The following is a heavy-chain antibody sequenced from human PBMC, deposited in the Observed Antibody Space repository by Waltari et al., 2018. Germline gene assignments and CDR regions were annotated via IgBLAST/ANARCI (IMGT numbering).Heavy chain of an antibody. J-gene: IGHJ4*02. V-gene: IGHV3-21*02. D-gene: IGHD5-12*01. CDR1: GFMFSTFT. CDR3: AREARGYDY. Sequence: EVQLEESGGGLVKPGGSLRLSCAASGFMFSTFTMNWVRQAPGKGLVWVSSIDSTSTYIYHADSVKGRFTISRDNAKNSLYLQMNGLRVEDTGVYYCAREARGYDYWGQGTLVTVSS. CDR2: IDSTSTYI.